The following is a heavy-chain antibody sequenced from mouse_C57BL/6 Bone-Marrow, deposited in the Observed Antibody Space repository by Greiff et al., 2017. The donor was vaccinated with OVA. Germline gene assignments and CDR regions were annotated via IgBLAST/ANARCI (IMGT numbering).Heavy chain of an antibody. D-gene: IGHD2-3*01. Sequence: EVQLQQSGPELVKPGASVKISCKASGYTFTDYYMNWVKQSHGKSLEWIGDINPNNGGTSYNQTFKGKATLTVDKSSSTAYMELRSLTSEDSAVYYCARALYDGYYVPFAYWGQGTRVTVSA. CDR1: GYTFTDYY. J-gene: IGHJ3*01. CDR2: INPNNGGT. CDR3: ARALYDGYYVPFAY. V-gene: IGHV1-26*01.